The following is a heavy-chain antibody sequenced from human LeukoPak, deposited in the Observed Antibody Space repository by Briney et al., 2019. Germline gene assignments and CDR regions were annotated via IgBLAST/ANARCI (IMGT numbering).Heavy chain of an antibody. D-gene: IGHD5-12*01. J-gene: IGHJ4*02. CDR1: GFTFSSYA. V-gene: IGHV3-30*04. CDR3: ARGGVGSGYGIDGDFDY. Sequence: GGSLRLSCAASGFTFSSYAMHWVRQAPGKGLEWVAVISYDGSNKYYADSVKGRFTISRDSSKNTLYLQMNSLRAEDTAVYYCARGGVGSGYGIDGDFDYWGQGTLVTVSS. CDR2: ISYDGSNK.